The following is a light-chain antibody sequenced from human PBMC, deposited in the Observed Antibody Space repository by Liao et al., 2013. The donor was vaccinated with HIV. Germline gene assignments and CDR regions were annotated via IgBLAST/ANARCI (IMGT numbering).Light chain of an antibody. CDR2: QDR. Sequence: SYDLTQPPSVSVSPGQTAIITCSGDKLGDKYTCWYQQKAGQSPVLVMYQDRKRPSGIPERFSGSQSGNTATLTISGTQTLDEADYYCQTWDSSNMIFGGGTEXDRP. CDR1: KLGDKY. V-gene: IGLV3-1*01. J-gene: IGLJ2*01. CDR3: QTWDSSNMI.